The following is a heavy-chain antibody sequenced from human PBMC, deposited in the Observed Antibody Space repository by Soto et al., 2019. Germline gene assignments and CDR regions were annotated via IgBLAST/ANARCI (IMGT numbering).Heavy chain of an antibody. CDR2: IYSGGST. V-gene: IGHV3-53*01. D-gene: IGHD2-15*01. J-gene: IGHJ4*02. CDR3: ARSYLDSGGGFDY. CDR1: GFTVSSNY. Sequence: EVQLVESGGGLIQPGGSLRLSCAASGFTVSSNYMSWVRQAPGKGLEWVSVIYSGGSTYYADSVKGRFTISRDNSKNTLYLQMNSLRAEDTAVYYWARSYLDSGGGFDYWGQGTLVTVSS.